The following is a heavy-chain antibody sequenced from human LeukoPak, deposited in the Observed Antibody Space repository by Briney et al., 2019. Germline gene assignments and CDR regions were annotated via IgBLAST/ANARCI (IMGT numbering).Heavy chain of an antibody. V-gene: IGHV4-4*02. CDR3: ARNPRDGYTFDY. D-gene: IGHD5-24*01. CDR2: MYHTGGF. Sequence: SETLSLTCAVSGGXINSINWWSWVRQSPGQGLEWIGEMYHTGGFNYNPSLKSRVTISLDKSQNQFSLRLSSVTAADTAVYYCARNPRDGYTFDYWGQGTLVTVSS. CDR1: GGXINSINW. J-gene: IGHJ4*02.